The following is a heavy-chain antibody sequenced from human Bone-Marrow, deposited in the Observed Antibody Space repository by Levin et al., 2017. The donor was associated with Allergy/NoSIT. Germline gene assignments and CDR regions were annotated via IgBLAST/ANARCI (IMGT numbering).Heavy chain of an antibody. CDR3: ARDYNGNADY. V-gene: IGHV3-7*04. D-gene: IGHD1-1*01. CDR1: GFTFSNHW. Sequence: QSGGSLRLSCSASGFTFSNHWMSWVRQAPGKGLEWVAMIKHDGSDTKYVDSVKGRFTISRDNAKDSLSLQMSGLRAEDTAIYYCARDYNGNADYWGQGVLVTVSS. CDR2: IKHDGSDT. J-gene: IGHJ4*02.